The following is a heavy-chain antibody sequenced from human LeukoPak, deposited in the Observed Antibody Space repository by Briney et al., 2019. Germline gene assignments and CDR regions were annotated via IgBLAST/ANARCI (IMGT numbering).Heavy chain of an antibody. D-gene: IGHD1-26*01. CDR3: ARNHKAYSGTYYGLVDY. Sequence: GESLKISCKGSGYSFTSYWIGWVRQMPGKGLEWMGIIYPGDSDTRYSPSFQGQVTISADKSISTAYLQWSSLKASDTAMYYCARNHKAYSGTYYGLVDYWGQGTLVTVSS. J-gene: IGHJ4*02. CDR1: GYSFTSYW. CDR2: IYPGDSDT. V-gene: IGHV5-51*01.